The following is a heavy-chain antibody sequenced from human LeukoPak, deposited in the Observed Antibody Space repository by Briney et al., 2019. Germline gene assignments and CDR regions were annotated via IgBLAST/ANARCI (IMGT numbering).Heavy chain of an antibody. J-gene: IGHJ3*02. CDR1: GGSISSYY. D-gene: IGHD1-7*01. V-gene: IGHV4-38-2*02. CDR2: IYHSGTT. Sequence: SETLSLTCTVSGGSISSYYWSWIRQPPGKGLEWIGSIYHSGTTYYSPSLKSRVTISVDTSKNQFSLKLSSVTAADTAVYYCARVNYQFIAFDIWGQGTMVTVSS. CDR3: ARVNYQFIAFDI.